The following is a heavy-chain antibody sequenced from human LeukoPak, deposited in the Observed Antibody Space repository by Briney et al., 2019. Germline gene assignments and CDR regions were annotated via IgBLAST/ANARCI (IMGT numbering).Heavy chain of an antibody. Sequence: SETLSLTCAVYGGSFSGYYWSWIRQPPGKGLEWIGEINHSGSTNYNPSLKSRVTISVDTSKNQFSLKLSSVTAADTAVYYCARLAVAGTPDDYWGQGTLVTVSS. V-gene: IGHV4-34*01. CDR3: ARLAVAGTPDDY. CDR1: GGSFSGYY. D-gene: IGHD6-19*01. J-gene: IGHJ4*02. CDR2: INHSGST.